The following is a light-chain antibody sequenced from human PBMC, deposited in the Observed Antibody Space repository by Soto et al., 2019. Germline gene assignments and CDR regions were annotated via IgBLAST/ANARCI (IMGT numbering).Light chain of an antibody. CDR1: SSDVGSYNL. V-gene: IGLV2-23*01. CDR3: CSYAGSSTLG. Sequence: QSALTQPASVSASPGQSITISCTGTSSDVGSYNLVSWFQQHPGKAPKLTIYEGNKRPSGVSNRFSGSKSGNTASLTISGLQAEDEADYYCCSYAGSSTLGFGGGTKLTVL. J-gene: IGLJ3*02. CDR2: EGN.